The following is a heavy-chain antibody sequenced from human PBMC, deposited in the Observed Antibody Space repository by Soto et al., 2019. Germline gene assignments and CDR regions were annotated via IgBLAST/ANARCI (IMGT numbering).Heavy chain of an antibody. V-gene: IGHV4-39*01. D-gene: IGHD6-13*01. J-gene: IGHJ4*02. Sequence: QLQLQESGPGLVKPSETLSLTCTVSGGSISSSSYYWGWIRQPPGKGREWIGSIYYSGSTYYNPSLQXRXTXSXXTSKNQCSLKLSSVTAADTAVYYCARRGSSSWYGYWGQGTLVTVSS. CDR2: IYYSGST. CDR1: GGSISSSSYY. CDR3: ARRGSSSWYGY.